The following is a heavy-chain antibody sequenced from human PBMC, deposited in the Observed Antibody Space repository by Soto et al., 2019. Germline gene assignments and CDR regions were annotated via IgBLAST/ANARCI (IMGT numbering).Heavy chain of an antibody. J-gene: IGHJ4*02. CDR1: GSISGCY. CDR3: ARHVNIAVAGTGFDY. Sequence: QVQLQESGPGLVKPSETLSLTCTVSGSISGCYWSWIRQPPGKGLEWIGYIYYSGSTNYNPSLKSRVTISVDTSNNQLSLKVNSVTAADTAVYYCARHVNIAVAGTGFDYWGQGTPVTVSS. CDR2: IYYSGST. D-gene: IGHD6-19*01. V-gene: IGHV4-59*08.